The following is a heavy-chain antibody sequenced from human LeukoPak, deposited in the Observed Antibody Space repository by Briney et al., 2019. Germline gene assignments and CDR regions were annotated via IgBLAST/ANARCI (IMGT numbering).Heavy chain of an antibody. J-gene: IGHJ4*02. V-gene: IGHV3-21*01. Sequence: PGGSLRLSCAASGFTFSSYAMSRVRQAPGKGLEWVSSISSSSSYIYYADSVKGRFTISRDNAKNSLYLQMNSLRAEATALYYCARDRIVASSYFAYWGQGTLVTVSS. CDR2: ISSSSSYI. CDR1: GFTFSSYA. CDR3: ARDRIVASSYFAY. D-gene: IGHD5-12*01.